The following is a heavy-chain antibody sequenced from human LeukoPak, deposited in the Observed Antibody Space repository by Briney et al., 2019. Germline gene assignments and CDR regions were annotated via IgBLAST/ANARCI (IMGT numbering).Heavy chain of an antibody. CDR2: ISNTGST. D-gene: IGHD3-9*01. Sequence: SETLSLTCTVSGGSIRSYYWSWIRQPPGKGLEWIAYISNTGSTNYNPSLKSRVTISEDTSQNQFSLKLTSVTAADTAVYYCARLAPASTGYANWLDPWGQGTLVTVSS. CDR1: GGSIRSYY. CDR3: ARLAPASTGYANWLDP. J-gene: IGHJ5*02. V-gene: IGHV4-59*08.